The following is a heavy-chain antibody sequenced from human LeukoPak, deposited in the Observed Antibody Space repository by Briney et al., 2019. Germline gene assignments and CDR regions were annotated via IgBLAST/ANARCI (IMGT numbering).Heavy chain of an antibody. CDR2: IYYSGST. V-gene: IGHV4-39*07. Sequence: SETLSLTCTVSGGSISSSSYYWGWIRQPPGKGLEWIGSIYYSGSTYYNPSLKSRVTISVDTSKNQFSLKLSSVTAADTAVYYCARVEGRDYDILTGYYNGGDYWGQGTLVTVSS. D-gene: IGHD3-9*01. CDR3: ARVEGRDYDILTGYYNGGDY. CDR1: GGSISSSSYY. J-gene: IGHJ4*02.